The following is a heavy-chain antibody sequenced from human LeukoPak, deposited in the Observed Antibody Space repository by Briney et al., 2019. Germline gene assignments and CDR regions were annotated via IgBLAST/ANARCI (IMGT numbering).Heavy chain of an antibody. CDR1: GGSISNYY. CDR2: IYYSGST. V-gene: IGHV4-59*01. J-gene: IGHJ4*02. CDR3: VRGAYFDY. D-gene: IGHD3-16*01. Sequence: SETLSLTCTVSGGSISNYYWTWIRQPPGKGLEWIGYIYYSGSTNYNPSLKSRVTISVDTSKNQFSLKLSSVTAADTAVYYCVRGAYFDYWGQGTLVTVSS.